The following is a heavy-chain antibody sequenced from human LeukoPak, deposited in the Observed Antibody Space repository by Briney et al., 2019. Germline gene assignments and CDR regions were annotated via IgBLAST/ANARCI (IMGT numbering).Heavy chain of an antibody. CDR2: ISYDGSNK. J-gene: IGHJ4*02. V-gene: IGHV3-30*04. CDR3: ATGGKFDFWSGYHIDN. D-gene: IGHD3-3*01. CDR1: GFTFSSNA. Sequence: AGGSLRLSCEVSGFTFSSNAMHWVRQAPGKGLGWVAVISYDGSNKNFADSVKGRFTVSRDNSKHTLYLHMNSLRSDDTAMYYCATGGKFDFWSGYHIDNWGQGTLVTVSS.